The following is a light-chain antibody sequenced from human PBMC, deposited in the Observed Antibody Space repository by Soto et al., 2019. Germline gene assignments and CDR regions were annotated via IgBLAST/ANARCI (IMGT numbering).Light chain of an antibody. V-gene: IGKV3-11*01. CDR3: QQPGS. CDR1: QSFSTY. Sequence: EIVLPQSPATLSLSPGERATLSCRASQSFSTYLAWYQQKPGQAPRLLIYDASNRATGIPARFSGSGSGTDFTLTISSLEPEDFVVYYCQQPGSFGPGTKVDIK. CDR2: DAS. J-gene: IGKJ3*01.